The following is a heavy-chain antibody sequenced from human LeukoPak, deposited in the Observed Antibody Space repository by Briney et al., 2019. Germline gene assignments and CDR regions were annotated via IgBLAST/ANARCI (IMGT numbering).Heavy chain of an antibody. Sequence: GGSLRLSCAASGFTFSSYWMHWVRQAPGKGLVWVSRINSDGSSTSYADSVKGRFTISRDNAKNTLYLQMNSLRAEDRAVYYCARSGSRKTTVTDPFDYWGQGTLVTVSS. CDR3: ARSGSRKTTVTDPFDY. CDR1: GFTFSSYW. D-gene: IGHD4-17*01. V-gene: IGHV3-74*01. J-gene: IGHJ4*02. CDR2: INSDGSST.